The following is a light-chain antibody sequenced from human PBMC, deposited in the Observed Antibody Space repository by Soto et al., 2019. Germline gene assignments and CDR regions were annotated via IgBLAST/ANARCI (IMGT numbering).Light chain of an antibody. CDR3: QQFTSYPLT. V-gene: IGKV3-20*01. CDR2: DAS. Sequence: EIVLTQSPGTLSLSPGERATLSCRASQSFSSNHLAWCQQKPGQAPRLLIYDASSRATGIPDRFSGGGSGTDFTLTISRLEPEDFAVYYCQQFTSYPLTFGGGTKVDIK. CDR1: QSFSSNH. J-gene: IGKJ4*01.